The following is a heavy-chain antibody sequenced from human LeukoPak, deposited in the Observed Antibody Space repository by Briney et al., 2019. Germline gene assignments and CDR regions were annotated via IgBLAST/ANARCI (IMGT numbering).Heavy chain of an antibody. J-gene: IGHJ6*02. CDR3: AKSTIAAVGKDYYYYAMDA. CDR1: GFTFSSYG. D-gene: IGHD6-13*01. Sequence: PETPLRLSCAASGFTFSSYGMHWVRQAPGKGLEWVSVTSYDGTNKYYADSVKGRFTISRDNFKNTLYLQMHSLRGEDTAVYYCAKSTIAAVGKDYYYYAMDAWGQGTTVIVSS. CDR2: TSYDGTNK. V-gene: IGHV3-30*18.